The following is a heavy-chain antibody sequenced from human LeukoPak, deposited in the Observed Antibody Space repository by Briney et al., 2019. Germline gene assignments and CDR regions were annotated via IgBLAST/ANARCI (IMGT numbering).Heavy chain of an antibody. CDR2: FNPNSGGT. CDR3: ARDKRYYDFWSGYLADY. V-gene: IGHV1-2*02. CDR1: GYTFTGYY. Sequence: ASVKVSCKASGYTFTGYYMHWVRQAPGQGLEWMGWFNPNSGGTNYAQKFQGRVTMTRDTSISTAYMELSRLRSDDTAVYYCARDKRYYDFWSGYLADYWGQGTLVTVSS. J-gene: IGHJ4*02. D-gene: IGHD3-3*01.